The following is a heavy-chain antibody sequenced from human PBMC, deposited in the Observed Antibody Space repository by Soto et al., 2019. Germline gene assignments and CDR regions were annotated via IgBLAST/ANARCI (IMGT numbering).Heavy chain of an antibody. CDR3: AKGQKESMYSSSNF. D-gene: IGHD6-6*01. V-gene: IGHV3-23*01. CDR1: GFTFSIYA. J-gene: IGHJ4*02. Sequence: TGGSLRLSCAASGFTFSIYAMSWVRQAPGKGLEWVSTISDSGGRAYYADSVKGRFTISRDNSNNTLFLQMNSLRADDTAVYYCAKGQKESMYSSSNFSGQGTLVTVSS. CDR2: ISDSGGRA.